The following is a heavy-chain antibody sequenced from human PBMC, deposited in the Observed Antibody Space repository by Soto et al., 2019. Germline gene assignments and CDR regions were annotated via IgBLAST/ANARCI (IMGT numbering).Heavy chain of an antibody. D-gene: IGHD3-16*01. Sequence: ASVKVSCKASGYTFTNYRIYWVRQAPGQGLEWMGYNRNYAQKMQGRVTMTTDTATSTAYMELRGLRSDDTAVYYCARDRLPLGELSPGEYWGQGTVVTVSS. V-gene: IGHV1-18*01. J-gene: IGHJ4*02. CDR1: GYTFTNYR. CDR2: NR. CDR3: ARDRLPLGELSPGEY.